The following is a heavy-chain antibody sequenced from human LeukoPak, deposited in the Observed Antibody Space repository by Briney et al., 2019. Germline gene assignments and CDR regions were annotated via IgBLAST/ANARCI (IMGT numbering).Heavy chain of an antibody. CDR2: IKHSGST. V-gene: IGHV4-34*01. CDR3: ARERHYYDSSGYYPDY. CDR1: GGSFSGYY. J-gene: IGHJ4*02. Sequence: SETLSLTCAVYGGSFSGYYWSWIRQPPGKGLEWIGEIKHSGSTNYNPSLKSRVTISVDTSKNQFSLKLSSVTAADTAVYYCARERHYYDSSGYYPDYWGQGTLVTVSS. D-gene: IGHD3-22*01.